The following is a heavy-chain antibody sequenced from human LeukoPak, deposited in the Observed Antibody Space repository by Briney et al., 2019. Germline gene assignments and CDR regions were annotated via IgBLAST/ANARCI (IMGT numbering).Heavy chain of an antibody. CDR3: ARGHDFWSGYHTLRPNYYFDY. CDR2: IYQSGST. Sequence: PSPTLSLTCAVSGDSISSGGYSWSWIRQPPGKGLEWIGYIYQSGSTYYNPSLKSRVTISVDRSRNQFSLKLSSVTAADAAVYYCARGHDFWSGYHTLRPNYYFDYWGQGTLVTASS. CDR1: GDSISSGGYS. D-gene: IGHD3-3*01. J-gene: IGHJ4*02. V-gene: IGHV4-30-2*01.